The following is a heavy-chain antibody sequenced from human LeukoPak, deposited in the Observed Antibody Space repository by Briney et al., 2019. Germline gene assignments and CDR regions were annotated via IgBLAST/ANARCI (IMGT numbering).Heavy chain of an antibody. CDR2: TSAYNGNT. Sequence: GASVKVSCKASGYTFTSYGISWVRQAPGQGLEWMGWTSAYNGNTNYAQKLQGRVTMTTDTSTSTAYMELRSLRSDDTAVYYCARDGTDLGELSFFDYWGQGTLVTVSS. CDR3: ARDGTDLGELSFFDY. CDR1: GYTFTSYG. J-gene: IGHJ4*02. D-gene: IGHD3-16*02. V-gene: IGHV1-18*01.